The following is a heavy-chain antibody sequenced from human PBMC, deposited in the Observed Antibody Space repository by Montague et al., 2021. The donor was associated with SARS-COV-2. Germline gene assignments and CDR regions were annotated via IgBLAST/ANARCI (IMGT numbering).Heavy chain of an antibody. CDR2: IDWDDDK. V-gene: IGHV2-70*01. CDR1: GFSLSTSGVC. CDR3: ARTYYDILTGYYTYDY. D-gene: IGHD3-9*01. Sequence: PALVKPTQTLTLTCTFSGFSLSTSGVCVSWIRQPPGKALEWLALIDWDDDKYYSTSLKTRLTISKDTSKNQVVLTMTNMDPVDTATYYCARTYYDILTGYYTYDYWGQGTRVTVSS. J-gene: IGHJ4*02.